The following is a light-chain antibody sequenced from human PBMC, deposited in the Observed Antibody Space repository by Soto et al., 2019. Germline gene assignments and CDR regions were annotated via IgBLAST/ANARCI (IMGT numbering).Light chain of an antibody. J-gene: IGKJ2*01. Sequence: EILLTQSPGTLSLSPGERATLSCRASQSVRNNYLAWYQQKPGQAPRLLSYGASGRATGIPDRFSGSGSGTDFTLTISRLEPEDFAVYYCQQYGRSPYTFGQGTKLEI. CDR1: QSVRNNY. CDR3: QQYGRSPYT. V-gene: IGKV3-20*01. CDR2: GAS.